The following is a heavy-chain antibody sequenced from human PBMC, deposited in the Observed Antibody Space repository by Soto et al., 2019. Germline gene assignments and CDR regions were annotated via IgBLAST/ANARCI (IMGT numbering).Heavy chain of an antibody. Sequence: SETLSLTCTVSGGSISSGGYYWSWIRQHPGKGLEWIGYIYYSGSTYYNPSPKSRVTISVDTSKNQFSLKLSSVTAADTAVYYCATGLHPNWFDPWGQGTLVTVSS. CDR3: ATGLHPNWFDP. CDR1: GGSISSGGYY. J-gene: IGHJ5*02. V-gene: IGHV4-31*03. CDR2: IYYSGST.